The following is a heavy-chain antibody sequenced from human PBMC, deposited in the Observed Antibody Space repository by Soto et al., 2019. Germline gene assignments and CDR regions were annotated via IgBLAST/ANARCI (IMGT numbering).Heavy chain of an antibody. CDR1: GFTFSSYA. V-gene: IGHV3-23*01. CDR2: ISGSGGST. J-gene: IGHJ4*02. D-gene: IGHD5-12*01. CDR3: AKGGSGYGTFDY. Sequence: EVQLLESGGGLVQPGGSVRLSCAASGFTFSSYAMSWVRQAPGKGLEWVSAISGSGGSTYYADSVKGRFTISRDNSKNTLYLQMNSLRAEDTAVYYCAKGGSGYGTFDYWGQGTLVTVSS.